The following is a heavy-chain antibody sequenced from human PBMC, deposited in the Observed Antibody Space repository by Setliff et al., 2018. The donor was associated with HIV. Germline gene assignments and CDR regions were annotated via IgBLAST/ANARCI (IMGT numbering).Heavy chain of an antibody. CDR2: IYTSGST. Sequence: SETLSLTCTVSGGSISSYYWSWIRQPPGKGLEWIGYIYTSGSTNYNPSLKSRVTISMDTSKNQFSLKLSSVTAADTAVYYCARRAVQDGTVTSSNWFDPWGQGTLVTVSS. CDR3: ARRAVQDGTVTSSNWFDP. CDR1: GGSISSYY. V-gene: IGHV4-4*09. D-gene: IGHD1-7*01. J-gene: IGHJ5*02.